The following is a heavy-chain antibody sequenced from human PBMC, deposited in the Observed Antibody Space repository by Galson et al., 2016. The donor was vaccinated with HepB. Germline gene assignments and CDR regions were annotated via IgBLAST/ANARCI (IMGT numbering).Heavy chain of an antibody. V-gene: IGHV3-30-3*01. Sequence: SLRLSCAASGSTFSSSAMHWVRQAPGRGLEWVALISYDGSNKYYADSVKGRFTISRDNSKNTLYPQMNSLRAEDSAVYYCRGSGSYYNTYYFDYWGQGTLVTVSS. D-gene: IGHD3-10*01. CDR2: ISYDGSNK. CDR1: GSTFSSSA. CDR3: RGSGSYYNTYYFDY. J-gene: IGHJ4*02.